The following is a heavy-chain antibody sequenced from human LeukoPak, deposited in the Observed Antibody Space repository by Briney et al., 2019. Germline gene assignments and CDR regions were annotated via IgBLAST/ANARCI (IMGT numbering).Heavy chain of an antibody. V-gene: IGHV4-34*01. J-gene: IGHJ4*02. CDR1: GGSFSGYY. CDR3: ARSPGGSYDFDY. CDR2: INQSGST. Sequence: SETLSLTCGVYGGSFSGYYWSWIRQPPGRGLEWIGEINQSGSTNYNPSLKSRVTISVDTSKNQFSLHLTSVTAADTAVYYCARSPGGSYDFDYWGQGTLVTVAS. D-gene: IGHD1-26*01.